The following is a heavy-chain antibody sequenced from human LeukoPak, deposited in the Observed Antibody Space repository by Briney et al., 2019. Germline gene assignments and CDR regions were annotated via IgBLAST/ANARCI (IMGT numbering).Heavy chain of an antibody. D-gene: IGHD3-22*01. CDR1: TFXXXA. J-gene: IGHJ4*02. CDR3: ARGYYYDTSGYPI. V-gene: IGHV1-69*04. CDR2: LIPILRIA. Sequence: TFXXXAISWVRQXPGQGLEGIGRLIPILRIANYAQKFHGRVTITADKSTSTAYMELSSLRSEDTAVYYCARGYYYDTSGYPIWGQGTLVTVSS.